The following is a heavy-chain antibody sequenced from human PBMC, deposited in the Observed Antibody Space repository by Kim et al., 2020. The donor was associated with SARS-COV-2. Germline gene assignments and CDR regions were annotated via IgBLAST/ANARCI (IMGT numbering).Heavy chain of an antibody. J-gene: IGHJ5*02. CDR1: GGSISSYY. CDR2: IYYSGST. CDR3: ARGGDYGLGWFDP. D-gene: IGHD4-17*01. Sequence: SETLSLTCTVSGGSISSYYWSWIRQPPGKGLEWIGYIYYSGSTNYNPSLKSRVTISVDTSKNQFSLKLSSVTAADTAVYYCARGGDYGLGWFDPWGQGTLITVSS. V-gene: IGHV4-59*01.